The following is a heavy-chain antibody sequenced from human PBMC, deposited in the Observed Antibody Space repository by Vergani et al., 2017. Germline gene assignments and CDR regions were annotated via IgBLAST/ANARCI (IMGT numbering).Heavy chain of an antibody. V-gene: IGHV1-46*03. CDR2: INPSGGHT. Sequence: QVQVVQSGAEVKKSGASVKVSCKTSGYTFSNYYMHWVRQAPGQGLEWMGIINPSGGHTNYAQKFQCRVTMTRDTSTSTVYMELSSLRSEDTAIYYCARGDYGILTGYRYWVEGTLVTVPA. CDR1: GYTFSNYY. D-gene: IGHD3-9*01. J-gene: IGHJ4*02. CDR3: ARGDYGILTGYRY.